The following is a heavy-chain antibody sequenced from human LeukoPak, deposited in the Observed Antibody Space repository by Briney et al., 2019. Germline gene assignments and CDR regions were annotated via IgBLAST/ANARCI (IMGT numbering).Heavy chain of an antibody. V-gene: IGHV4-39*07. J-gene: IGHJ3*02. CDR2: IYYSGST. D-gene: IGHD6-19*01. Sequence: SETLSLTCTVSGGSISSYYWSWIRQPPGKGLEWIGSIYYSGSTYYNPSLKSRVTISVDTSKNQFSLKLSSVTAADTAVYYCARDSSSGWYVGAFDIWGQGTMVTVSS. CDR1: GGSISSYY. CDR3: ARDSSSGWYVGAFDI.